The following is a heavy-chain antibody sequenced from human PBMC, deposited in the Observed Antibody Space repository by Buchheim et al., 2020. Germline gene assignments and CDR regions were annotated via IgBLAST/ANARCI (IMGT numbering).Heavy chain of an antibody. CDR1: GGSISNGGYS. CDR3: ARADYGDQGWYYFDY. D-gene: IGHD4/OR15-4a*01. CDR2: IYHTGGT. Sequence: QLQLQESGSGLVKPSQTLSLTCGVSGGSISNGGYSWSWIRQPPGKGLEWIGYIYHTGGTNYNPSLKSRVTISVDRSKNQFSLNLKSVTAADTAVYFCARADYGDQGWYYFDYWGQGIL. V-gene: IGHV4-30-2*01. J-gene: IGHJ4*02.